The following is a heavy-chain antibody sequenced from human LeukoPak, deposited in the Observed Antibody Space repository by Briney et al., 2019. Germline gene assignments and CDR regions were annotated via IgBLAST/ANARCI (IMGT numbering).Heavy chain of an antibody. Sequence: SETLSLTCTVSGVSISRSNSYWGWIRQPPGKGLEGIARIYYMRNTYYNASVKSQVSISIYRSMNQFALTLTAVTAAATAVYYCARQTGPGLFILPGGQGTLVTVSS. CDR2: IYYMRNT. CDR3: ARQTGPGLFILP. D-gene: IGHD3/OR15-3a*01. V-gene: IGHV4-39*01. J-gene: IGHJ4*02. CDR1: GVSISRSNSY.